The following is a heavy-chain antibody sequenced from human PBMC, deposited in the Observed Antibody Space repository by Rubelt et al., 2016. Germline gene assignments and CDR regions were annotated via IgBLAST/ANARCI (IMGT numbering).Heavy chain of an antibody. J-gene: IGHJ5*02. CDR1: GGSFSGYY. Sequence: QVQLQQWGAGLLKPSETLSLTCAVYGGSFSGYYWSWIRQPPGKGLEWIGEINHSGSTNSNPSLKSRVTISVDTSKTQFALKLSSVTAADTAVYYCAGGLARAAAAPRRLWFDPWGQGTLVTVSS. D-gene: IGHD6-13*01. CDR2: INHSGST. CDR3: AGGLARAAAAPRRLWFDP. V-gene: IGHV4-34*01.